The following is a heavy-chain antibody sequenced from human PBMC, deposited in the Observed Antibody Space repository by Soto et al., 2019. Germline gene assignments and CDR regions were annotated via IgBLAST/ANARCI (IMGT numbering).Heavy chain of an antibody. Sequence: ASVKVSCKVSGYTLTELSMHWVRQAPGKGLEWMGGFDPEDGETIYAQKFQGRVTMTEDTSTDTAYMELSSLRSEDTAVYYCAGTNVTNTAWDYYGMDVCGQASTVTVSS. D-gene: IGHD3-16*01. CDR3: AGTNVTNTAWDYYGMDV. J-gene: IGHJ6*02. CDR2: FDPEDGET. V-gene: IGHV1-24*01. CDR1: GYTLTELS.